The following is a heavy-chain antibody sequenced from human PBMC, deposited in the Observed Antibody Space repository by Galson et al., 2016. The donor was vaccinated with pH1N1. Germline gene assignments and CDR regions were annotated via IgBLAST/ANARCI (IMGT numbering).Heavy chain of an antibody. D-gene: IGHD5-12*01. J-gene: IGHJ3*01. CDR1: GFSVTTSGVG. V-gene: IGHV2-5*02. Sequence: PALVKPTQTLTLTCTFSGFSVTTSGVGVGWIRQPPGKAPEWLALISWDDDERYSPSLKGRLTITKDTSKNQVVLTMTNMAPVDTGTYYCAHREVTITNAFDVWGPGTLVTVSS. CDR2: ISWDDDE. CDR3: AHREVTITNAFDV.